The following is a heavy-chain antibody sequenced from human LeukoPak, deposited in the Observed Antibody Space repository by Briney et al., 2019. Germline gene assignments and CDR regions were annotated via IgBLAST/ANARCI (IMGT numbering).Heavy chain of an antibody. Sequence: PGRSLRLSCAASGFTFRNYAMHWVRQAPGKGLEFVSSIGSNGTSTCYADSVKGRFTISRDNSKNTLYLQMSSLSPEDTAMYYCVKISYSGGYYFDFWGQGTLVTVSS. CDR3: VKISYSGGYYFDF. J-gene: IGHJ4*02. CDR1: GFTFRNYA. CDR2: IGSNGTST. D-gene: IGHD1-26*01. V-gene: IGHV3-64D*06.